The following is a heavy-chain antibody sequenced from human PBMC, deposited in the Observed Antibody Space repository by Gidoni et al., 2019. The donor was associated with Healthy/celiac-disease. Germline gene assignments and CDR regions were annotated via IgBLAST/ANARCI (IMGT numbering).Heavy chain of an antibody. V-gene: IGHV1-8*01. CDR2: MNPNSGNT. D-gene: IGHD4-17*01. CDR1: TSYD. Sequence: TSYDINWVRQATGQGLEWMGWMNPNSGNTGYAQKFQGRVTMTRNTSISTAYMELSSLRSEDTAVYYCARSPPRLPAYYGMDVWGQGTTVTVSS. J-gene: IGHJ6*02. CDR3: ARSPPRLPAYYGMDV.